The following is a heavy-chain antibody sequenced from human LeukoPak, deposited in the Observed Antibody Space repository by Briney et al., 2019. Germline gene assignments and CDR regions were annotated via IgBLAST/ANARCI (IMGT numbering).Heavy chain of an antibody. CDR3: ARGRENGNWFDP. CDR2: INTDGSST. J-gene: IGHJ5*02. CDR1: GFTFSSYW. V-gene: IGHV3-74*01. Sequence: PGGSLRLSCAASGFTFSSYWMHWVRQAPGKGLVWVSRINTDGSSTSYADSVKGRFTISRDNAKNTLYLQMNSLRAEDTAVYYCARGRENGNWFDPWGQGTLVTVSS. D-gene: IGHD1-1*01.